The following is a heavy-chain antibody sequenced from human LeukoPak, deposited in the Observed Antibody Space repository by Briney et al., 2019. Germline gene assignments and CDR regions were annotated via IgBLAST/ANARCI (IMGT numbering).Heavy chain of an antibody. CDR3: ARHGTYYDSSGYYFAFDI. Sequence: GESLKISCKGSGYSFTSYGIGWVRQMPGKGLEWMGIIYPGDSDTRYSPSFQGQVTISADKSISTAYLQWSSLKASDTAMYYCARHGTYYDSSGYYFAFDIWGQGTMVTVSS. CDR2: IYPGDSDT. D-gene: IGHD3-22*01. CDR1: GYSFTSYG. V-gene: IGHV5-51*01. J-gene: IGHJ3*02.